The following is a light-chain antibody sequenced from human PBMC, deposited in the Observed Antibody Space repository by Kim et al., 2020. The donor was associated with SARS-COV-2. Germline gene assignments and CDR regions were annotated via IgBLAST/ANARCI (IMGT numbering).Light chain of an antibody. Sequence: DIQMTQSPSSLSASVGDRVTITCRASQTISGYLNWYQQKPGKAPKLLIYAASSLLGGVPSRFSGSGSGTDFTLTISSLQPEDFATYHSQQSYSTPPTFGQGTKVDIK. J-gene: IGKJ1*01. CDR2: AAS. V-gene: IGKV1-39*01. CDR1: QTISGY. CDR3: QQSYSTPPT.